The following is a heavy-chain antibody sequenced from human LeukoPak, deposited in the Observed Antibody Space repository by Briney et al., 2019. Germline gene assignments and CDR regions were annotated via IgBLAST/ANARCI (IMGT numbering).Heavy chain of an antibody. Sequence: SETLSLTCAVSGGSISSSNWWSWVRQPPGKGLEWIGEIYHSGSTNYNPSLKSRVTISVDKSKNQFSLKLSSVTAADTAVYYCAREGSSQLTRDAFDIWGQGTMVTVSS. V-gene: IGHV4-4*02. J-gene: IGHJ3*02. CDR1: GGSISSSNW. CDR2: IYHSGST. D-gene: IGHD6-13*01. CDR3: AREGSSQLTRDAFDI.